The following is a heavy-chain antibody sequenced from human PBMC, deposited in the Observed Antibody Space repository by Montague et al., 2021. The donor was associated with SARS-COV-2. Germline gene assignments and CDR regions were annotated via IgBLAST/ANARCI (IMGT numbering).Heavy chain of an antibody. CDR2: ISYDRSNK. V-gene: IGHV3-30-3*01. Sequence: SLRLSCAASGFTFSSYAMHWVRQAPGKGLEWVAVISYDRSNKYYADSVKGRFTISRDNSKNTLYLQMNSLRAEDTAVYYCARDRCYCSGGSCYFCRPYYYGMDVWGQGTTVTVSS. CDR1: GFTFSSYA. J-gene: IGHJ6*02. D-gene: IGHD2-15*01. CDR3: ARDRCYCSGGSCYFCRPYYYGMDV.